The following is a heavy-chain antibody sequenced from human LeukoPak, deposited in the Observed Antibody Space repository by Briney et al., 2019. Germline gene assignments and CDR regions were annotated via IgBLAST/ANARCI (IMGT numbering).Heavy chain of an antibody. CDR3: ARGSGWYYY. Sequence: SETLSLTCTVSGGSISSYYWSWVRQPPGKGREWMGYIYYIGKSNYNPSLTSRVTISLATSKNQISLKLSAVTAAATAVYFCARGSGWYYYWGQETLVTVSS. J-gene: IGHJ4*02. CDR2: IYYIGKS. V-gene: IGHV4-59*01. D-gene: IGHD6-19*01. CDR1: GGSISSYY.